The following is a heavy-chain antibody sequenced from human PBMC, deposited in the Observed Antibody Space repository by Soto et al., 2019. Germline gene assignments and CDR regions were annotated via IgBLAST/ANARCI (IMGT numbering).Heavy chain of an antibody. V-gene: IGHV1-18*01. J-gene: IGHJ4*02. Sequence: ASVKVSCKASGYTFTSYVVSWVRQAPGQGLEWMGWISAYNGNTNYAQKLQGRVTMTTDTSTSTAYMELRSLRSDDTAVYYCARVTLLWFGELSNPSDYWGQGTLVTVSS. D-gene: IGHD3-10*01. CDR3: ARVTLLWFGELSNPSDY. CDR2: ISAYNGNT. CDR1: GYTFTSYV.